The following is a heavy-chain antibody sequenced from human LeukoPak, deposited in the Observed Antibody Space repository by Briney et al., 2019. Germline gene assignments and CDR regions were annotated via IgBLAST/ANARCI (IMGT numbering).Heavy chain of an antibody. D-gene: IGHD4-23*01. V-gene: IGHV4-59*11. CDR3: ARNCPYGGFDY. Sequence: SETLSLTCIVSSGSISGHYWSRIRQPPGWGLEWIGYIYSLGSTNYNPSLESRVTISVDTSNNQFSLTLSSVTAADTAVYYCARNCPYGGFDYWGQGILVTVSS. CDR1: SGSISGHY. J-gene: IGHJ4*02. CDR2: IYSLGST.